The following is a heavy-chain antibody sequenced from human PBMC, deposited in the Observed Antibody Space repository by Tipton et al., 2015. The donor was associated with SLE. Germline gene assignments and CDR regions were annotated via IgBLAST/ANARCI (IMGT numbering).Heavy chain of an antibody. D-gene: IGHD4-23*01. CDR3: ARGGRGDGGNPFDP. CDR1: GGSVSSSGYY. CDR2: VYYTGST. Sequence: TLSLTCTVSGGSVSSSGYYWAWIRQPPGKGLEWIANVYYTGSTYYNPSLKSRVTISMDTSKNQLSLKLSSVTAADTAVYYCARGGRGDGGNPFDPWGQGTLVTVSS. V-gene: IGHV4-39*07. J-gene: IGHJ5*02.